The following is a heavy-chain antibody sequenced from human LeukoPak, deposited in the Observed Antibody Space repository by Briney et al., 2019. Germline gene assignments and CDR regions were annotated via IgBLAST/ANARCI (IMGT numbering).Heavy chain of an antibody. V-gene: IGHV4-34*01. CDR3: ARDSTSSWETAFDV. CDR1: GGSFSGYY. Sequence: SETLSLTCAVYGGSFSGYYWSWIRQPPGKGLEWIGEINHSGNTNYNPSLKSRVTISVDTSKNHFSLKLSSVTAADTAVYYCARDSTSSWETAFDVWGQGTMVTVSS. D-gene: IGHD1-26*01. CDR2: INHSGNT. J-gene: IGHJ3*01.